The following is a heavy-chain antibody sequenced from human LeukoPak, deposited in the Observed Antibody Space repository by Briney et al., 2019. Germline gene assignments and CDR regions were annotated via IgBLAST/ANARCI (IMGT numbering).Heavy chain of an antibody. J-gene: IGHJ4*02. D-gene: IGHD5-12*01. CDR1: GFTFSSYA. CDR3: AKGRYGATAPDY. Sequence: GGSLRLSCAASGFTFSSYAMSWVRQAPGKGLEWVSAISGSGGSTYYADSVKGRFTISRDNAKNSLYLQMNSLRAEDTALYYCAKGRYGATAPDYWGQGTLVTVSS. V-gene: IGHV3-23*01. CDR2: ISGSGGST.